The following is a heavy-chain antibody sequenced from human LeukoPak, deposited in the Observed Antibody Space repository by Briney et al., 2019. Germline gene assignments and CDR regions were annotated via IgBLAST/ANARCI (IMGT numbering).Heavy chain of an antibody. CDR2: INHSGST. CDR3: ARRAPRAGRAFDY. CDR1: GGSFSGYY. J-gene: IGHJ4*02. V-gene: IGHV4-34*01. Sequence: SETLSLTSAVYGGSFSGYYWSWIRQPPGKGLEWIGEINHSGSTNYNPSLKSRVTISVDTSKNQFSLKLSSVTAADTAVYYCARRAPRAGRAFDYWGQGTLVTVSS.